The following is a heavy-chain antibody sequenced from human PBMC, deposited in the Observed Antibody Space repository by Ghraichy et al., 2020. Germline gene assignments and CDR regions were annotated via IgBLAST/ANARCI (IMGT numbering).Heavy chain of an antibody. V-gene: IGHV3-30*07. Sequence: SVRGRFTISRDNSKSTVYLQMNSLRAEDTAVYYCASLDLTFVDSTLVDAFHIWGQGTMVTVSS. D-gene: IGHD2/OR15-2a*01. CDR3: ASLDLTFVDSTLVDAFHI. J-gene: IGHJ3*02.